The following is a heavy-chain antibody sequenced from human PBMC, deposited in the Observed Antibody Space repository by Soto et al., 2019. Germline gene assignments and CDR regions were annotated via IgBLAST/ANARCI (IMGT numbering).Heavy chain of an antibody. D-gene: IGHD3-22*01. CDR1: GGSISTSSYY. V-gene: IGHV4-39*01. J-gene: IGHJ4*02. Sequence: QLQLQESGPGLVKPSETLSLTCTVSGGSISTSSYYWGWIRQPPGKGLEWIGSIYYSGSTYYNPSLKSRVTVSVDTSKNQFSLKLSSVTAADTAVYYCARDYDSSGDYWGQGTLVTVSS. CDR2: IYYSGST. CDR3: ARDYDSSGDY.